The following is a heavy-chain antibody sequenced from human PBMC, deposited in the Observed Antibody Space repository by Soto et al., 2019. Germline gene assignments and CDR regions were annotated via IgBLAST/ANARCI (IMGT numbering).Heavy chain of an antibody. CDR2: IYHSGST. CDR3: ASQDYSNSTDASFLVNGYFDL. Sequence: QMQLQESGPGLVKPSGTLSLTCGVSGGSINSSKWWTWVRQPPGKGPGWIGEIYHSGSTNYNPSLTSRLTISLDKSDNQFSLTLTSVTAADTAVYNCASQDYSNSTDASFLVNGYFDLWGRGILVTVSS. D-gene: IGHD6-6*01. V-gene: IGHV4-4*02. J-gene: IGHJ2*01. CDR1: GGSINSSKW.